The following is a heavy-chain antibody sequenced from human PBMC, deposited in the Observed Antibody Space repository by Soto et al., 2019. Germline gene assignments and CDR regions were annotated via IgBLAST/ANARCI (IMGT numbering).Heavy chain of an antibody. CDR1: DTSFSGYY. CDR2: IFHGGST. Sequence: SETLSLTCAVYDTSFSGYYWSWIRQPPGKGLEWIGEIFHGGSTDYSPSLKSRVTISVDTSKNQFSLELSSVTAADTAVYYCARHPYDSNTFYSFFDYWGQATLVTGS. D-gene: IGHD3-22*01. J-gene: IGHJ4*02. CDR3: ARHPYDSNTFYSFFDY. V-gene: IGHV4-34*12.